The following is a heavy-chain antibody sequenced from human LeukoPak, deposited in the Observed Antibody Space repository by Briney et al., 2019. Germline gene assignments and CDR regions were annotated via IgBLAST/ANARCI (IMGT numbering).Heavy chain of an antibody. CDR3: ARARGWEPNYYYYYMDV. CDR1: GFTFNSYA. CDR2: IWYDGSNK. J-gene: IGHJ6*03. D-gene: IGHD1-26*01. Sequence: PGGSLRLSSIASGFTFNSYAMFWVRQAPGKGLEWVSLIWYDGSNKYYADSVKGRFTISRDNSKNTLYLQMNSLRAEDTAVYYCARARGWEPNYYYYYMDVWGKGTTVTVSS. V-gene: IGHV3-33*01.